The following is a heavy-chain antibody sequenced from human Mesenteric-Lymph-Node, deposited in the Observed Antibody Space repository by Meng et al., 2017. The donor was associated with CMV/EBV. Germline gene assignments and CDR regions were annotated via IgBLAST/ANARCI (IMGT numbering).Heavy chain of an antibody. CDR3: AKDGTGSHGMDV. J-gene: IGHJ6*02. CDR2: IYGDNSGG. D-gene: IGHD2-8*02. V-gene: IGHV3-23*03. Sequence: GESLKISCVASGFPFSDHAMTWVRQAPGKGLEWVSIIYGDNSGGNYADSVKGRFTISRDNSRNTVYLQMHSLRVEDTDVYYCAKDGTGSHGMDVWGQGTKVTVSS. CDR1: GFPFSDHA.